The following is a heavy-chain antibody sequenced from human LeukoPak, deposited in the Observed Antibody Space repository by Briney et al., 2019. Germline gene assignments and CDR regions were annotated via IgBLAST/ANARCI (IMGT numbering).Heavy chain of an antibody. D-gene: IGHD3-16*01. V-gene: IGHV4-59*08. CDR2: IYYSGST. CDR1: GGSISSYY. Sequence: SETLSLTCTVSGGSISSYYWSWIRQPPGKGLEWIGYIYYSGSTNYNPSLKSRVTISVDTSKNQFSLKLSSVTAADTAVYYCARTRSRGLNWFDPWGQGTLVTVSS. CDR3: ARTRSRGLNWFDP. J-gene: IGHJ5*02.